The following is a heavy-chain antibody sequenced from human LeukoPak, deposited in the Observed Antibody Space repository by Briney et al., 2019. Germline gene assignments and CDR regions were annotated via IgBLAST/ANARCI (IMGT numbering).Heavy chain of an antibody. J-gene: IGHJ4*02. CDR1: GFTFSTFA. CDR3: ARYGVSSSTSYIDF. CDR2: ITGDSAYI. D-gene: IGHD2-2*01. Sequence: GGSLRLSCAACGFTFSTFAMNWVRQAQGEGLKGVSCITGDSAYIYYEDSVKGRFTISRDNAKNSLYLQMTSLRAEDTAVYYCARYGVSSSTSYIDFWGQGTLVTVSS. V-gene: IGHV3-21*01.